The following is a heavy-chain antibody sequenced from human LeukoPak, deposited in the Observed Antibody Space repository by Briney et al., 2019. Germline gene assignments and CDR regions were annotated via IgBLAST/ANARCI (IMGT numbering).Heavy chain of an antibody. Sequence: PGGSLRLSCAASGFTFSSYAMSWVRQAPGKGLEWVSAISGSGGSTYYADSVKGRFTISRDNSKNTLYLQMNSLRAEDTAVYYCAKVLTQKNDFWSGFSGYYFDYWGQGTLVTVSS. CDR3: AKVLTQKNDFWSGFSGYYFDY. CDR2: ISGSGGST. J-gene: IGHJ4*02. CDR1: GFTFSSYA. V-gene: IGHV3-23*01. D-gene: IGHD3-3*01.